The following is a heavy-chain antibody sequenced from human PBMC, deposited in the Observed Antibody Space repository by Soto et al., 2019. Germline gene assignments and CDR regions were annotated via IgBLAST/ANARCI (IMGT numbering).Heavy chain of an antibody. Sequence: QVQLQESGPGLVKPSQTLSLNCTVSGGSISSGAYYWSWIRPHPGKGREWIGYMYYTGKTYYNPSLERRIIISECTSKNNFSLNKTSVTAADTAVYYCARGRAFSNCDSGADDFDLWGQGTLVTVSS. CDR2: MYYTGKT. CDR1: GGSISSGAYY. J-gene: IGHJ3*01. V-gene: IGHV4-31*03. D-gene: IGHD4-17*01. CDR3: ARGRAFSNCDSGADDFDL.